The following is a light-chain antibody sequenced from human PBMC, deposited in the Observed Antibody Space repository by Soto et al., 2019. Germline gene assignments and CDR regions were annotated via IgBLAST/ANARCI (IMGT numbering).Light chain of an antibody. J-gene: IGKJ4*01. Sequence: EIVLTQSPATLSLSPGERATLSCRASQNVSSFLAWYQQNPGQAPRLLIYDASNRATGIPARFSGSGSATDFTLTISSLEPEDFAVYYCQQRSNWPLTFGGGTKVEIK. CDR3: QQRSNWPLT. CDR2: DAS. V-gene: IGKV3-11*01. CDR1: QNVSSF.